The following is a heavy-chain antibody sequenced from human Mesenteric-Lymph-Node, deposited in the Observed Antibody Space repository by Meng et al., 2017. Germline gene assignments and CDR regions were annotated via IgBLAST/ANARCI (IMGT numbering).Heavy chain of an antibody. V-gene: IGHV3-74*01. J-gene: IGHJ4*02. CDR2: ISSDGTTT. CDR1: GFTFSSYW. CDR3: ARDWGSMGY. Sequence: EGWLGGVGGGLFQLGGSLRLSCAASGFTFSSYWINWVRQAPGKGLVGVSRISSDGTTTNYADSVKGRFTISRDNAKNTLYLQMNSLRAEDTAVYYCARDWGSMGYWGQGTLVTVSS. D-gene: IGHD2/OR15-2a*01.